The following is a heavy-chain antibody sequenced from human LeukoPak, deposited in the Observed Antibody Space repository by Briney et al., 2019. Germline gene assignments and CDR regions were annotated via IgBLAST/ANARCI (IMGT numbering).Heavy chain of an antibody. Sequence: GGSLRLSCAASGFTFGDYYMSWIRQAPGKGLEWVSYISGSGSTIYYADSVKGRFTISRDNAKNSLYLQMNSLRAEDTAVYYCARDRATRDYYYYMDVWGKGTTVTVSS. J-gene: IGHJ6*03. CDR1: GFTFGDYY. V-gene: IGHV3-11*04. CDR2: ISGSGSTI. D-gene: IGHD5-24*01. CDR3: ARDRATRDYYYYMDV.